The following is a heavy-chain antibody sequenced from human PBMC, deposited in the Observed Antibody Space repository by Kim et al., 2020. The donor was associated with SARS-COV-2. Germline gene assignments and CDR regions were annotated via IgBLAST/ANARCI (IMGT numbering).Heavy chain of an antibody. D-gene: IGHD4-17*01. CDR3: ARGRRAYGDQRSYYFDY. Sequence: SETLSLTCAVYGGSFSGYYWSWIRQPPGKGLEWIGEINHSGSTNYNPSLKSRVTISVDTSKNQFSLKLSSVTAADTAVYYCARGRRAYGDQRSYYFDYWG. V-gene: IGHV4-34*01. J-gene: IGHJ4*01. CDR2: INHSGST. CDR1: GGSFSGYY.